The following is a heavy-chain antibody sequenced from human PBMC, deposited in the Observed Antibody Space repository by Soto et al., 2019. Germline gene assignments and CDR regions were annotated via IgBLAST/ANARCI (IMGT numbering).Heavy chain of an antibody. V-gene: IGHV1-2*06. CDR2: INPNSGGT. CDR1: GYIFTDYY. J-gene: IGHJ4*02. D-gene: IGHD1-26*01. CDR3: ARDAAVGLFDY. Sequence: GASVKVSCKASGYIFTDYYMHWVRQAPGQELGWMGRINPNSGGTNYAQKFQGRVTMTRDTSMSTAYMELRSLRSDDTAVYYCARDAAVGLFDYWGQGTLVTVSS.